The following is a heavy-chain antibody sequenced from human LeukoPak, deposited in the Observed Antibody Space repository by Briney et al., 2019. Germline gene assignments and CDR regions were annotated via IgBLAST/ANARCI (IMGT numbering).Heavy chain of an antibody. CDR1: GYTFTSYY. J-gene: IGHJ4*02. CDR3: AISRYTSSWYYFDY. Sequence: ASVTVSCTASGYTFTSYYMHWVRQAPGQGLEWLGIINPRSASTNYAQKFQGRVTMTRDTSTSTVYMELYSLRSEDTAVYYCAISRYTSSWYYFDYWGQGTLVTVSS. D-gene: IGHD6-13*01. CDR2: INPRSAST. V-gene: IGHV1-46*01.